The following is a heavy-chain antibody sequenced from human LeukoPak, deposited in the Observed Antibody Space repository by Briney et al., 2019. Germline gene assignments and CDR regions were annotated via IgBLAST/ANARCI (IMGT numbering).Heavy chain of an antibody. D-gene: IGHD4-17*01. CDR1: GFTFSSYS. CDR2: ISSSSSYI. Sequence: GGSLRLSCAASGFTFSSYSMNWVRQAPGKGLEWVSSISSSSSYIYYADSVKGRFTISRDHDKNSLYLQMNSRRDEDTAVYYSARGGAYGDYFDYWGQGTLVTVSS. J-gene: IGHJ4*02. CDR3: ARGGAYGDYFDY. V-gene: IGHV3-21*01.